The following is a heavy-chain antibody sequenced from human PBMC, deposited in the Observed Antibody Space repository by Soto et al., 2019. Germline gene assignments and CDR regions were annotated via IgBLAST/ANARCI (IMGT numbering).Heavy chain of an antibody. CDR2: IYYSGST. J-gene: IGHJ4*02. V-gene: IGHV4-39*01. Sequence: PSETLSLTCTVSGGSISSSSYYWGWIRQPPGKGLEWIGSIYYSGSTYYNPSLKSRVTISVDTSKNQFSLKLSSVTAADTAVYYCARYSGYDWGDFDYWGQGTLVTVSS. CDR1: GGSISSSSYY. D-gene: IGHD5-12*01. CDR3: ARYSGYDWGDFDY.